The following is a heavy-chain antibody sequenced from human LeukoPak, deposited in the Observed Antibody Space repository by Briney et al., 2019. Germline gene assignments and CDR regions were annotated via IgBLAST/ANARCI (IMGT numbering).Heavy chain of an antibody. Sequence: SVKVSCKASGYTFSGYYIHWVRQAPGQGLEWMGGIIPIFGTANYAQKFQGRVTITADESTSTAYMELSSLRSEDTAVYYCARDSGYCSGGSCYGAFDIWGQGTMVTVSS. CDR1: GYTFSGYY. J-gene: IGHJ3*02. CDR3: ARDSGYCSGGSCYGAFDI. V-gene: IGHV1-69*13. CDR2: IIPIFGTA. D-gene: IGHD2-15*01.